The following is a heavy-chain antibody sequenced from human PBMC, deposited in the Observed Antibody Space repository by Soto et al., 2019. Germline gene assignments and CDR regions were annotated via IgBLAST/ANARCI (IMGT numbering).Heavy chain of an antibody. J-gene: IGHJ1*01. CDR2: ISAYNGNT. CDR3: ARFQRGIAAAGTPSQH. V-gene: IGHV1-18*01. D-gene: IGHD6-13*01. Sequence: ASVKVSCKASGYTFTSYGISWVRQAPGQGLEWMGWISAYNGNTNYAQKLKGRVTMTTDTSTSTAYMELRSLRSDDTAVYYCARFQRGIAAAGTPSQHGGQGTLVTVSS. CDR1: GYTFTSYG.